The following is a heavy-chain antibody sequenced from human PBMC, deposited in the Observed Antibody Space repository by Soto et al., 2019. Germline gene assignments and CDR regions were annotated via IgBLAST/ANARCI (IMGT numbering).Heavy chain of an antibody. Sequence: QVQLVESGGGVVQPGRSLRLSCAASGFTFSSYGMHWVRQAPGKGLEWVAVIWYDGSNKYYADSVKGRFTISRDNSKNTLYRKRNSVRAGDTAVYYWGGEGGIVLRVYAGGYSGGDGRAVGGQGPTVPVSS. CDR1: GFTFSSYG. V-gene: IGHV3-33*01. CDR2: IWYDGSNK. J-gene: IGHJ6*02. D-gene: IGHD2-8*01. CDR3: GGEGGIVLRVYAGGYSGGDGRAV.